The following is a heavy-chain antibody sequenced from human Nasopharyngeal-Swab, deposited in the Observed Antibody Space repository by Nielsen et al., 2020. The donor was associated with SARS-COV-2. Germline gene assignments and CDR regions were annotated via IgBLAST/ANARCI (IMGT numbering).Heavy chain of an antibody. CDR3: AREGNTSAGDYYYGMDV. V-gene: IGHV3-11*06. Sequence: GESLKISCAASGFTFSDYYMSWIRQAPGKGLEWVSYISSSTSYTNYADSVKGRFTISRDNAKNSLYLQMNSLRAEGTAVYYCAREGNTSAGDYYYGMDVWGQGTTVTVSS. J-gene: IGHJ6*02. D-gene: IGHD2-2*01. CDR1: GFTFSDYY. CDR2: ISSSTSYT.